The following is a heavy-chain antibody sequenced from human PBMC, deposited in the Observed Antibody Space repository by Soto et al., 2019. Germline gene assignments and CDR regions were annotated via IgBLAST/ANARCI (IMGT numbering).Heavy chain of an antibody. J-gene: IGHJ6*03. V-gene: IGHV4-59*01. CDR2: IYYSGST. CDR1: GGSISNYY. D-gene: IGHD6-19*01. Sequence: SETLSLTCTVSGGSISNYYWSWIRQPPGKGLEWIGYIYYSGSTKYSPSLKSRVTISLDTSKNQFSLKLSSVTAADTAVYYCARGHSDWSYNTYYYYMDVWGKGTTVTVSS. CDR3: ARGHSDWSYNTYYYYMDV.